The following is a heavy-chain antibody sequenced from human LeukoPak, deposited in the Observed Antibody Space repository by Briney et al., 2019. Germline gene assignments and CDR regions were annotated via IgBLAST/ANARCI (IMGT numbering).Heavy chain of an antibody. D-gene: IGHD3-3*01. CDR1: GGSISSSNW. Sequence: SETLSLTCAVSGGSISSSNWWSWVRQPPGKGLEWIGEIFHSGSTNYNPSLKSRVTISVDKSKNQFSLKVTSVTAADTAVYYCARGLSYDFWSGYSSFYFDYWGQGTLVTVSS. CDR3: ARGLSYDFWSGYSSFYFDY. V-gene: IGHV4-4*02. J-gene: IGHJ4*02. CDR2: IFHSGST.